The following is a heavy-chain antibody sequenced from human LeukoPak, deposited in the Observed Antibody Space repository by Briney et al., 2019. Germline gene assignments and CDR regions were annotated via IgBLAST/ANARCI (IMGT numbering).Heavy chain of an antibody. CDR3: ARHFSGDYVDY. D-gene: IGHD6-25*01. V-gene: IGHV4-39*01. Sequence: SETLSLTCTVSGGSISSSSYYWGWIRQPPGKGLEWIGSIYYSGSTYYNPSLKSRVTISVDTSKNQFSLKLSSVTAADTTVYYCARHFSGDYVDYWGQGTLVTVSS. CDR1: GGSISSSSYY. CDR2: IYYSGST. J-gene: IGHJ4*02.